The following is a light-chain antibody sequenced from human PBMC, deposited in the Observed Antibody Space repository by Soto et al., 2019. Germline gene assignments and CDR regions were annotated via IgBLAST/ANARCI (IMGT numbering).Light chain of an antibody. CDR1: QSVSLNY. CDR3: QQYGSSPYT. J-gene: IGKJ2*01. Sequence: EIVLTQSPGTLSLSPGERATLSCRASQSVSLNYLAWYQQKPGQTPSLLISGASSRATGIPDRFSTGGSGTDFTLIITRLEPEDFAVYFCQQYGSSPYTFGQGTKLEIK. CDR2: GAS. V-gene: IGKV3-20*01.